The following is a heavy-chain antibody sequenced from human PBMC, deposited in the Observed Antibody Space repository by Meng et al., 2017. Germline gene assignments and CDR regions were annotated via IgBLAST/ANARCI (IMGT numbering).Heavy chain of an antibody. CDR2: IRSKANSYAT. CDR1: GFTFSGSA. J-gene: IGHJ4*02. Sequence: GESLKISCAASGFTFSGSAMHWVRQASGKGLEWVGRIRSKANSYATAYAASVKGRFTISRDDSKNTAYLQMNSLKTEDTAVYYCTRHGGEGVSKWLLLARHATWTFAYWGQGTLVTVSS. D-gene: IGHD3-22*01. V-gene: IGHV3-73*01. CDR3: TRHGGEGVSKWLLLARHATWTFAY.